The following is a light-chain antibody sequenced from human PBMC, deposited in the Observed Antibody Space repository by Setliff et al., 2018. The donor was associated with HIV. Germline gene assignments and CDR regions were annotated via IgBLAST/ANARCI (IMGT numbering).Light chain of an antibody. CDR2: DVT. V-gene: IGLV2-11*01. Sequence: QSALPQPASVSGSPGQSITISCTGSSSDVGAYNYVSWYQQHPGKAPKLMIYDVTRRPSGVPDRFSGSKSGNTASLTISGLQAEDEADYYCCSYAGTYTYIFGSGTKVTVL. J-gene: IGLJ1*01. CDR1: SSDVGAYNY. CDR3: CSYAGTYTYI.